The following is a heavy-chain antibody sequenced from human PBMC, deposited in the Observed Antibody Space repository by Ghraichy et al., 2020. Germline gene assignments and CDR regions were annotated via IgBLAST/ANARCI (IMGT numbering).Heavy chain of an antibody. CDR2: IYYSGST. CDR1: GGSISSSSYY. V-gene: IGHV4-39*01. D-gene: IGHD2-15*01. CDR3: ARHHHPTEPGDCSGGSCLEYFQH. J-gene: IGHJ1*01. Sequence: SETLSLTCTVSGGSISSSSYYWGWIRQPPGKGLEWIGSIYYSGSTYYNPSLKSRVTISVDTSKNQFSLKLSSVTAADTAVYYCARHHHPTEPGDCSGGSCLEYFQHWGQGTLVTVSS.